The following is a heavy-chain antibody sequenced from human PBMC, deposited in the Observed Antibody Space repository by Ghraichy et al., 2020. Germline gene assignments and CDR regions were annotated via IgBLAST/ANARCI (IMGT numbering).Heavy chain of an antibody. J-gene: IGHJ6*03. CDR1: GYTFTSYG. V-gene: IGHV1-18*01. CDR3: ARDEAYVDYYYMDV. CDR2: ISAYNGNT. D-gene: IGHD3-16*01. Sequence: ASVKVSCKASGYTFTSYGISWVRRAPGQGLEWMGWISAYNGNTNYAQKLQGRVTMTTDTSTSTAYMELRSLRSDDTAVYYCARDEAYVDYYYMDVWGKGTTVTVSS.